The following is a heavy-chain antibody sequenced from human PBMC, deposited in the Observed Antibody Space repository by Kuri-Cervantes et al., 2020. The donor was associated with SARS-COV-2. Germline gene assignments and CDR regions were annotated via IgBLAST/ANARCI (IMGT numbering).Heavy chain of an antibody. Sequence: GESLKISCAASGFTVSSNYMSWVRQAPGKGLEWVSVIYSGGSTYYADSVKGRFTISRDNSKNTLYLQMNSLRAEDTAVYYCAKEYYDFWSGYYYYYMDVWGKGTTVTVSS. D-gene: IGHD3-3*01. CDR2: IYSGGST. CDR1: GFTVSSNY. CDR3: AKEYYDFWSGYYYYYMDV. J-gene: IGHJ6*03. V-gene: IGHV3-66*02.